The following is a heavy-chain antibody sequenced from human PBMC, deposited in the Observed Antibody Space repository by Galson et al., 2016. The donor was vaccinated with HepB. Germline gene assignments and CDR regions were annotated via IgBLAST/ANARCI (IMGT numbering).Heavy chain of an antibody. V-gene: IGHV4-59*02. Sequence: ETLSLTCTVSGGSVSSLYCNWVRQSPGKGLEWIGYIHYSGRSNSNSSLKSRVTMSVDTSKNQFSLKLSSVTTADAAVYYCARANYYGMDVWGQGTTVTVSS. CDR2: IHYSGRS. J-gene: IGHJ6*02. CDR3: ARANYYGMDV. CDR1: GGSVSSLY.